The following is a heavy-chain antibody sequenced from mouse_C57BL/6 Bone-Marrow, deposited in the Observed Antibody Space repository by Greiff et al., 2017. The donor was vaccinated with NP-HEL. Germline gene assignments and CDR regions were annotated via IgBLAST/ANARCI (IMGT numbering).Heavy chain of an antibody. Sequence: QVQLQQPGAELVRPGTSVKLSCKASGYTFPSYWMHWVQQRPGPGLEWIGVIDPSDSYTNYNQKFKGKATLTVDTSSSTAYMQLSSLTSEDAAVYYCARLVYYGNPCDYWGKGTTLTVSS. D-gene: IGHD2-1*01. CDR1: GYTFPSYW. J-gene: IGHJ2*01. CDR2: IDPSDSYT. CDR3: ARLVYYGNPCDY. V-gene: IGHV1-59*01.